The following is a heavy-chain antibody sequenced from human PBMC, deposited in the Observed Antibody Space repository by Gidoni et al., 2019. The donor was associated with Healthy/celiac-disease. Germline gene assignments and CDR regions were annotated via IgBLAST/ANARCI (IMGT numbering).Heavy chain of an antibody. D-gene: IGHD3-10*01. J-gene: IGHJ2*01. CDR3: ARAGGKATWYFDL. CDR1: GFTVSSNY. V-gene: IGHV3-53*02. CDR2: IYSGGST. Sequence: EVQLVETGGGLIQPGGSLRLSCAASGFTVSSNYMSWVRQAPGKGLEWVSVIYSGGSTYYADSVKGRFTISRDNSKNTLYLQMNSLRAEDTAVYYCARAGGKATWYFDLWGRGTLVTVSS.